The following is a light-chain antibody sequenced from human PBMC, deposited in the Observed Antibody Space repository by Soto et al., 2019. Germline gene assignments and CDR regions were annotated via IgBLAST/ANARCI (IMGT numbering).Light chain of an antibody. CDR3: SSYTTSSSYV. Sequence: QSVLTQPASVSGSPGQSITISCTGTSSDVGSYNFVSWYQHHAAKAPKLMIYEGSKRPSGISNRFSGSKSGNTASLTISGLQAEGEADYYCSSYTTSSSYVFGTGTKVTVL. CDR2: EGS. CDR1: SSDVGSYNF. J-gene: IGLJ1*01. V-gene: IGLV2-14*02.